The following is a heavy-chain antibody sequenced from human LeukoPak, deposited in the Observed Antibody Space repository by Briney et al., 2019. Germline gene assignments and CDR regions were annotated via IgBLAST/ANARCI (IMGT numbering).Heavy chain of an antibody. J-gene: IGHJ4*02. D-gene: IGHD5-24*01. CDR1: GYTFTIH. CDR2: ISAYNGNT. CDR3: ARVEMATIFIDY. Sequence: ASVKVSCKASGYTFTIHWVRQAPGQGLEWMGWISAYNGNTNYAQKLQGRVTMTTDTSTSTAYMELRSLRSDDTAVYYCARVEMATIFIDYWGQGTLVTVSS. V-gene: IGHV1-18*01.